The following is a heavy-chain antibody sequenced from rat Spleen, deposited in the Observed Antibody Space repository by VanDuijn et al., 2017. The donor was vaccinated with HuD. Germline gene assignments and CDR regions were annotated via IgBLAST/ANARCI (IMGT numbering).Heavy chain of an antibody. J-gene: IGHJ1*01. Sequence: EVQLVESGGGLVQPGRSLKLSCVASGFTFSDYYMAWVRQAPTKGLEWVTTISSDGGRNFYRDSVKGRFTLSRDNAKRTLYLRLGSLRSEDTATYYCASPVGGYFDFWGPGTMVTVSS. CDR1: GFTFSDYY. D-gene: IGHD1-8*01. V-gene: IGHV5-7*01. CDR2: ISSDGGRN. CDR3: ASPVGGYFDF.